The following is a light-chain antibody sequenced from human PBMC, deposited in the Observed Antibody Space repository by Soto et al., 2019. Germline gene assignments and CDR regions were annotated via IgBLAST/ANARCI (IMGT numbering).Light chain of an antibody. V-gene: IGKV1-39*01. J-gene: IGKJ5*01. CDR1: HGIDTS. CDR3: QQGYSSAIT. CDR2: SVS. Sequence: LLTQSTSSLSTSIVARVTITYRTSHGIDTSFAWYQQKPGKAPKFLIYSVSSLQSGVPSRFSGSGSGTDFTLTTNSLQPEDFVTYYCQQGYSSAITFGQGTRLEN.